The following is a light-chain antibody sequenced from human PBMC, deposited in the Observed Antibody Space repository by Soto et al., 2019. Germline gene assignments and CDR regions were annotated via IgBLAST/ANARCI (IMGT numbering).Light chain of an antibody. V-gene: IGLV4-69*01. CDR1: SGHSSYA. CDR3: QTWGTGIRV. Sequence: QPVLTQSPSASASLGASVKLTCTLGSGHSSYAIAWHQQQPEKGPRYLMKLNSDGSHSRGDGIPDRFSGSSSGAERYLTISSLQSEDEADYYCQTWGTGIRVFGGGPKLTVL. CDR2: LNSDGSH. J-gene: IGLJ2*01.